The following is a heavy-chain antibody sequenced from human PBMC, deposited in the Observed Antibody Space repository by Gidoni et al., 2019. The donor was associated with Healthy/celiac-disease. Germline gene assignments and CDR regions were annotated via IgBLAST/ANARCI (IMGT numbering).Heavy chain of an antibody. V-gene: IGHV4-34*01. CDR3: ARNYYDSSGTPGSPLY. CDR2: INHSGST. J-gene: IGHJ4*02. CDR1: GGSFSGYY. D-gene: IGHD3-22*01. Sequence: QVQLQQWGAGLLKPSETLSLTCAVYGGSFSGYYWSWIRQPPGKGLEWIGEINHSGSTNYNPSLKSRVTISVDTSKNQFSLKLSSVTAADTAVYYCARNYYDSSGTPGSPLYWGQGTLVTVSS.